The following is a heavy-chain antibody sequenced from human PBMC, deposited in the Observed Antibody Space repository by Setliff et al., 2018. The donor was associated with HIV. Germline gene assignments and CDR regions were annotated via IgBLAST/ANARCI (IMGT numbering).Heavy chain of an antibody. J-gene: IGHJ5*02. CDR1: DVSFSGHY. V-gene: IGHV4-34*01. D-gene: IGHD2-21*01. CDR2: IDHSGRT. CDR3: SRSYCGGDCSLVVDTNWFDP. Sequence: PSETLSLTCAVYDVSFSGHYWTWIRQPPGKGLEWVGEIDHSGRTYYNPSLKSRVTISLDTSKNHFSLRLSSVTAADTAVYYCSRSYCGGDCSLVVDTNWFDPWGQGTLVTVSS.